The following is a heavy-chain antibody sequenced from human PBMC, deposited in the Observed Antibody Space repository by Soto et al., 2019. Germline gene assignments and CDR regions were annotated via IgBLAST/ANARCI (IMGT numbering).Heavy chain of an antibody. CDR3: ARGTTTSAFSAMDV. V-gene: IGHV3-30-3*01. CDR2: ISYDGSNK. D-gene: IGHD1-1*01. J-gene: IGHJ6*02. CDR1: GFTFSNIA. Sequence: QVQLVESGGGVVQPGRSLRLSCAASGFTFSNIAMDWVRQAPGKGLEWVAVISYDGSNKYIAESVKGRFTISRDNSKNTLFLQMNSLRAEDTAIYYWARGTTTSAFSAMDVWGQGTTVTVSS.